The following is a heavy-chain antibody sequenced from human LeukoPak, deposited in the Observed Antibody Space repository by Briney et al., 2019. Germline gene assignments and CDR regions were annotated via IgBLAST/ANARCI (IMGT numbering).Heavy chain of an antibody. J-gene: IGHJ1*01. CDR1: GGTFSSYA. Sequence: SVKVSCKASGGTFSSYAISWVRQAPGQGLEWMGRIIPIFGIANYAQKFQGRVTITADKSTSTAYMELSSLRSEDTAVYYCATTYCGGVCYTDDSAEYFQHWGQGTLVTVSS. V-gene: IGHV1-69*04. CDR2: IIPIFGIA. CDR3: ATTYCGGVCYTDDSAEYFQH. D-gene: IGHD2-21*02.